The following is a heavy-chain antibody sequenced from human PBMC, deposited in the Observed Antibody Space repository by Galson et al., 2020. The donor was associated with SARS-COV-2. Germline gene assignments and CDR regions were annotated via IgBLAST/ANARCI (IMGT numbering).Heavy chain of an antibody. J-gene: IGHJ4*02. CDR1: GYTFTGYY. CDR2: INPNSGGT. D-gene: IGHD3-22*01. CDR3: ARDARYYYDSSGYYYGI. Sequence: ASVKVSCKASGYTFTGYYMHWVRQAPGQGLEWMGWINPNSGGTNYAQKFQGRVTMTRDTSISTAYMELSRLRSDDTAMYYCARDARYYYDSSGYYYGIWGQGTLVTVSS. V-gene: IGHV1-2*02.